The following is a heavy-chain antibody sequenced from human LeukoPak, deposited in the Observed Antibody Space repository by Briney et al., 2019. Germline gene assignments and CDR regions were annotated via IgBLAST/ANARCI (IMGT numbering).Heavy chain of an antibody. V-gene: IGHV1-2*02. CDR3: ARVPSSGWYGDY. J-gene: IGHJ4*02. Sequence: GASVKVSCKASGYTFTGYYMHWVRQAPGQGLEWMGWINPNTGDTNFPQKFQGRVTMTRDTSITAAYMELSRLGSDDTAVYYCARVPSSGWYGDYWGQGTLVTVSS. CDR1: GYTFTGYY. D-gene: IGHD6-19*01. CDR2: INPNTGDT.